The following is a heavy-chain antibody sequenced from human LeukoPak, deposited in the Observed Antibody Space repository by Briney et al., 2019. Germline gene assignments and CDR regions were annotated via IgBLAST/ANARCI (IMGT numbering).Heavy chain of an antibody. Sequence: ASVKVSCKASGYTFTSYYMHWVRQAPGQGLEWMGIINPSGGSTSYAQKFQGRVTMTRDMSTSTVYMELSSLRSEDTAVYYCARDADCSSTSCYGVGGYWGQGTLVTVSS. J-gene: IGHJ4*02. D-gene: IGHD2-2*01. CDR1: GYTFTSYY. CDR2: INPSGGST. V-gene: IGHV1-46*01. CDR3: ARDADCSSTSCYGVGGY.